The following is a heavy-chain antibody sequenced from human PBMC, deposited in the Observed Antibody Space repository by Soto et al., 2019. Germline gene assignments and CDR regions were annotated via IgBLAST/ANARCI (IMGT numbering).Heavy chain of an antibody. D-gene: IGHD5-18*01. Sequence: PGGSLRLSCAASGFTVSSNYMSWVRQAPGKGLEWVSVIYSGGSTYYADSVKGRFTISRDNSKNTLYLQMNSLRAEDTAVYYCASGRVGYTLYYFDYWGQGTLVTVSS. V-gene: IGHV3-66*01. CDR2: IYSGGST. CDR3: ASGRVGYTLYYFDY. CDR1: GFTVSSNY. J-gene: IGHJ4*02.